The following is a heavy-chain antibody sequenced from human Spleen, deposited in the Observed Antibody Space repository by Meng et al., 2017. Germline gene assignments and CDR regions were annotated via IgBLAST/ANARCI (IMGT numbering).Heavy chain of an antibody. D-gene: IGHD2-21*01. CDR1: GYVFTSYA. V-gene: IGHV1-3*01. CDR2: INADNGNT. Sequence: QVQLVQFGAEAKKPGASLKVSCKASGYVFTSYAMHWVRQAPGQRLEWMGWINADNGNTKYSQKFQERVIITRDTSASTVYMELSSLRSEDTAMYYCARESWQMVNDYWGQGTLVTVSS. CDR3: ARESWQMVNDY. J-gene: IGHJ4*02.